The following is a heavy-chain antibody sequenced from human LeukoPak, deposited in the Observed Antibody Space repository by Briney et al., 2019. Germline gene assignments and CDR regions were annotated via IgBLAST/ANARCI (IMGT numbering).Heavy chain of an antibody. Sequence: ASVKVSCKASGFAFTDYYVHWVRQAPGQGLEWMGCIKSNNGGTDYAQKFRGRVTMTRDTSINTAYMELSGLRSDDTALYYCASHRLNAWGQGTLVTVSS. V-gene: IGHV1-2*02. J-gene: IGHJ5*02. D-gene: IGHD3-16*01. CDR2: IKSNNGGT. CDR3: ASHRLNA. CDR1: GFAFTDYY.